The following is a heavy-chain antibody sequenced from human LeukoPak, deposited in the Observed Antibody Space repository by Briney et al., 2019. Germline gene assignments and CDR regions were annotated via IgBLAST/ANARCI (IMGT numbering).Heavy chain of an antibody. D-gene: IGHD3-10*01. V-gene: IGHV4-31*03. CDR2: IYYSGST. Sequence: SETLFLTCTVSGGSISGGGYYWSWIRQHPGKGLEWIGYIYYSGSTYYNPSLKSRVTISVDTSKNHFSLKLNSVTAADTAVYYCARDNYYGSGSYYLDVWGQGTTVTVSS. CDR3: ARDNYYGSGSYYLDV. J-gene: IGHJ6*02. CDR1: GGSISGGGYY.